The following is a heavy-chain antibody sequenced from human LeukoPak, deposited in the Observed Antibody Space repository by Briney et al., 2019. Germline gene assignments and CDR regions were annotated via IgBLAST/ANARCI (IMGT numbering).Heavy chain of an antibody. D-gene: IGHD3-22*01. CDR2: IYTSGST. CDR3: ARDSSGYYYLDY. Sequence: SETLSLTCTVSGGSISGYYWRWIRQPAGKGLEWIGRIYTSGSTNYNPSLKSRVTISVDKSKNQFSLELTNEPSADTAVYYCARDSSGYYYLDYWGQGTLVTVSS. V-gene: IGHV4-4*07. CDR1: GGSISGYY. J-gene: IGHJ4*02.